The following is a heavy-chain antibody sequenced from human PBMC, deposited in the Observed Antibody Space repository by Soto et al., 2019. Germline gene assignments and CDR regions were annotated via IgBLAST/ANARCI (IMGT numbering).Heavy chain of an antibody. CDR2: IYYSGDT. J-gene: IGHJ5*02. CDR3: ARTNSIWFDP. D-gene: IGHD1-7*01. CDR1: GGSISSGASY. V-gene: IGHV4-31*03. Sequence: PSETLSLTCTVSGGSISSGASYCSWIRQQPGKGLEWIGNIYYSGDTYYNPSLKSRVIISVDTSKNQFFLRLTSVTAADTAVYYCARTNSIWFDPWGQGTLVTVSS.